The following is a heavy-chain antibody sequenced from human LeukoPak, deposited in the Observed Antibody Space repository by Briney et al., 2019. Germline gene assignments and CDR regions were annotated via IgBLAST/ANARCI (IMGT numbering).Heavy chain of an antibody. D-gene: IGHD3-10*01. J-gene: IGHJ6*02. CDR2: ISVSGGST. CDR3: AKDPRGVVYYYGMDV. CDR1: GFTFSSYA. Sequence: GGSLRLSCAASGFTFSSYAMSWVRQAPGKGLEWVSAISVSGGSTYYADSVKGRFTISRDNSKNTLYLQMNSLRAEDTAVYYCAKDPRGVVYYYGMDVWGQGTTVTVSS. V-gene: IGHV3-23*01.